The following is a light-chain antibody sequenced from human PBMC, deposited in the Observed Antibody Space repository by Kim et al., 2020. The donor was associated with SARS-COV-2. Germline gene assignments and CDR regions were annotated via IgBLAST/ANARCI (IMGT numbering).Light chain of an antibody. CDR1: QNINTW. CDR2: KAS. CDR3: QQYETYSRT. V-gene: IGKV1-5*03. Sequence: ASVGDRVTITCRASQNINTWLAWYQQKPGKAPKALIYKASSLESEVPSRFSGSGSGTEFFLTIASLQPEDFATYFCQQYETYSRTFGQGTKLEI. J-gene: IGKJ2*01.